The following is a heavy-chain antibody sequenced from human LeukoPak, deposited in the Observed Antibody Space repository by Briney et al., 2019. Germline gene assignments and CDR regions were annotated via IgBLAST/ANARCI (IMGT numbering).Heavy chain of an antibody. CDR2: IYYSGST. Sequence: KPSETLSLTCTVSGGSINSSSSYWGWIRQPPGKGLEWIGTIYYSGSTYYNPSLKSRVTISVDTSKNQFSLKLTSATATDTAVYYCARRLGGVVVTWGQGTLVTVSS. V-gene: IGHV4-39*01. CDR3: ARRLGGVVVT. J-gene: IGHJ4*02. CDR1: GGSINSSSSY. D-gene: IGHD2-21*02.